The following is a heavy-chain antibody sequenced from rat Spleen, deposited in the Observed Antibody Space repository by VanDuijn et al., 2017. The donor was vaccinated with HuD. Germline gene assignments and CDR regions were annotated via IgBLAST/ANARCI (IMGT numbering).Heavy chain of an antibody. V-gene: IGHV2-45*01. CDR3: ASPRARYYYDGTYSSPFDH. Sequence: QVQLMESGPGLVQPSETLSLTCTVSGFSLTSYSVHWVRQPPGKGLEWMGVMWRSGSTDYNSAIKSRLSINRDTSKSQVFLKMNTLQSEDTAMYFCASPRARYYYDGTYSSPFDHWGQGVMVTVSS. CDR2: MWRSGST. D-gene: IGHD1-12*02. J-gene: IGHJ2*01. CDR1: GFSLTSYS.